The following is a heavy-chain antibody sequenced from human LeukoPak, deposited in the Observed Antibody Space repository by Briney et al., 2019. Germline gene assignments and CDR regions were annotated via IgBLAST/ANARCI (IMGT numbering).Heavy chain of an antibody. J-gene: IGHJ6*03. Sequence: ASVKVSCKASGYTFTGYYMHWVRQAPGQGLEWMGWINPNNGDTSYAQKFQGRVTMTRDTSIRTAYMELSSLRSDDTAVYYCARDKVAAAGLQADDYYYYYMDVWGKGTTVTVSS. CDR3: ARDKVAAAGLQADDYYYYYMDV. V-gene: IGHV1-2*02. CDR2: INPNNGDT. D-gene: IGHD6-13*01. CDR1: GYTFTGYY.